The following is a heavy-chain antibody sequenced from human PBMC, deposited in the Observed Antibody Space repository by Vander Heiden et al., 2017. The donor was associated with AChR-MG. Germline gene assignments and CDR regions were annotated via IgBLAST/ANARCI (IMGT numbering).Heavy chain of an antibody. Sequence: EVQLVESGGGRVKPGGSLRLSCAASGSTFSSYSMNWVRQAPGKGLEWVSSISSSSSYIYYADSVKGRFTISRDNAKNSLYLQMNSLRAEDTAVYYCARERLQYNWFDPWGQGTLVTVSS. CDR1: GSTFSSYS. V-gene: IGHV3-21*01. CDR3: ARERLQYNWFDP. CDR2: ISSSSSYI. J-gene: IGHJ5*02.